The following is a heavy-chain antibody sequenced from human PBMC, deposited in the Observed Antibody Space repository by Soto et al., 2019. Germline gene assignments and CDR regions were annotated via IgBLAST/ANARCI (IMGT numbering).Heavy chain of an antibody. CDR2: TTNTGGDR. CDR3: AKDTTVVMVDY. Sequence: EVHLLVSGGGLVQPGGSLRLSCAASGFTFSNYAMSWVRQAPGEGLDWVSTTTNTGGDRIHADSVKGRFIISRDNSKNTLYLQMNSLRAEDTAVYYCAKDTTVVMVDYWGQGTLVTVSS. V-gene: IGHV3-23*01. J-gene: IGHJ4*02. D-gene: IGHD4-17*01. CDR1: GFTFSNYA.